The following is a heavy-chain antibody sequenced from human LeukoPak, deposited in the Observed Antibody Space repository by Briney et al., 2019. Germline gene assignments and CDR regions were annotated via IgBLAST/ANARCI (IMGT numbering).Heavy chain of an antibody. CDR3: ARDATSNYDFWSGSNWFDP. J-gene: IGHJ5*02. CDR1: GFTFSSYR. D-gene: IGHD3-3*01. CDR2: ISSSSSYI. V-gene: IGHV3-21*01. Sequence: GGSLRLSCAASGFTFSSYRMNWVRQAPGKGLEWVSSISSSSSYIYYADSVKGRFTISRDNAKNSLYLQMNSLRAEDTAVYYCARDATSNYDFWSGSNWFDPWGQGTLVTVSS.